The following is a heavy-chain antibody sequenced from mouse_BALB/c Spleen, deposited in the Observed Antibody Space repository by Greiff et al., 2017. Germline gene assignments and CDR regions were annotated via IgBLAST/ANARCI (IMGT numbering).Heavy chain of an antibody. D-gene: IGHD1-1*01. J-gene: IGHJ3*01. CDR1: GFNIKDTY. V-gene: IGHV14-3*02. CDR2: IDPANGNT. Sequence: VQLKQSGAELVKPGASVKLSCTASGFNIKDTYMHWVKQRPEQGLEWIGRIDPANGNTKYDPKFQGKATITADTSSNTAYLQLSSLTSEDTAVYYCAVYYYGSSRDFFAYWGQGTLVTGSA. CDR3: AVYYYGSSRDFFAY.